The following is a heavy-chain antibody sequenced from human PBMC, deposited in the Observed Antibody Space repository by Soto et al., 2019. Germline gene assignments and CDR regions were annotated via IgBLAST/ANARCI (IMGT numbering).Heavy chain of an antibody. CDR1: GFTFSRYW. J-gene: IGHJ4*02. D-gene: IGHD3-16*02. Sequence: EVHLVESGGGLVQPGGSLRLSCAASGFTFSRYWMSWVRQAPGKGLEWVANIKEDGSEKKNVDSVKGRFTISRDNAENSLYLQMNSLRAEDTAVYYCARAYYDFLWGSYRFDYWGQGALVTVSS. CDR3: ARAYYDFLWGSYRFDY. CDR2: IKEDGSEK. V-gene: IGHV3-7*01.